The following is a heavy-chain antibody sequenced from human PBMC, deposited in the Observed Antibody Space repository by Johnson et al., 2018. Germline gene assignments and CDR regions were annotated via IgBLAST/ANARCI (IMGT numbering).Heavy chain of an antibody. CDR2: IYPGDSDT. D-gene: IGHD2-2*01. J-gene: IGHJ3*02. CDR3: ARRYCDITSCWAFDI. CDR1: EYRSASYW. Sequence: EVQLLESGAEVKKSGESLKISCKGSEYRSASYWIGWVRQKPGKGLEWMGIIYPGDSDTRYSPPFHGQVTISADKSIRTAYLQWDSLKASDTAMYYCARRYCDITSCWAFDIWGQGTMVTVSS. V-gene: IGHV5-51*01.